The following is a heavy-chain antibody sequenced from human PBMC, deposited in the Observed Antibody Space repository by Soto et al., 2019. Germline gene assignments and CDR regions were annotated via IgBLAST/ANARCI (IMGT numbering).Heavy chain of an antibody. CDR2: IYYSGST. J-gene: IGHJ4*02. Sequence: PSETLSLTCTVSGGSISSGGYYWSWIRQHPGKGLEWIGYIYYSGSTYYNPSLKSRVTISVDTSKNQFSLKLRSVTAADTAVYYCARVYPDCSGGSCDPYFDSWGKGPLVTVSS. V-gene: IGHV4-31*03. CDR1: GGSISSGGYY. CDR3: ARVYPDCSGGSCDPYFDS. D-gene: IGHD2-15*01.